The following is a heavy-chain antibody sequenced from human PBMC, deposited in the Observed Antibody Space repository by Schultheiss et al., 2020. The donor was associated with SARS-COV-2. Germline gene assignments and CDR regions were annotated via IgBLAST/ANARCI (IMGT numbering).Heavy chain of an antibody. V-gene: IGHV3-64*04. J-gene: IGHJ4*02. D-gene: IGHD5-12*01. CDR1: GFTVSSND. CDR2: ISANGAST. Sequence: GGSLRLSCAASGFTVSSNDMSWVRQAPGKGLEYVSAISANGASTYYADSVNGRFTISRDNAKNSLYLQMNSLRAEDTAVYYCASGYEALDYWGQGTLVTVSS. CDR3: ASGYEALDY.